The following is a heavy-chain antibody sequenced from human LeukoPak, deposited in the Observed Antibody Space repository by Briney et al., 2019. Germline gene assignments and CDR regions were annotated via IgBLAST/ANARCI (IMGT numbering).Heavy chain of an antibody. V-gene: IGHV4-38-2*02. Sequence: SETLSLTCAVSGYSISSGYYWGWIRQPPGGGVEWIWSIYHSGGTYYNPSLKSRVTISVDTSKNQFSLKLRSVTAADTAVYYCARDAQYDFWSGYYTGNMDVWGKGTTVTVSS. CDR2: IYHSGGT. CDR1: GYSISSGYY. CDR3: ARDAQYDFWSGYYTGNMDV. D-gene: IGHD3-3*01. J-gene: IGHJ6*03.